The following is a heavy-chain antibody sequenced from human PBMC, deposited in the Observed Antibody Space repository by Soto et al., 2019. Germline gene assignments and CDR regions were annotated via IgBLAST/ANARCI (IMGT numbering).Heavy chain of an antibody. Sequence: QVQLVQSGAEVKKPVSSVKVSCKASGGTFSSYAISWVRQAPGQGLEWMGGIIPIFGTANYAQKFQGRVTITADESTSTAHMELSSLRSEDTAVYYCARINDYGDYLPRTDWYFDLWGRGTLVTVSS. CDR1: GGTFSSYA. D-gene: IGHD4-17*01. V-gene: IGHV1-69*12. CDR3: ARINDYGDYLPRTDWYFDL. J-gene: IGHJ2*01. CDR2: IIPIFGTA.